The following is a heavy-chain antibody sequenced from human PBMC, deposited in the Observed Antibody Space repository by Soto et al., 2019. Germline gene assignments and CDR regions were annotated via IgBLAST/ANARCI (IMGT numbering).Heavy chain of an antibody. CDR3: ARDRRMGSSGYSIDY. Sequence: SVKVSCKASGGTFSSYAISWVRQAPGQGLEWMGGIIPIFGTANYAQKFQGRVTITADESTSTAYMELSSLRSEETAVYYCARDRRMGSSGYSIDYWGQGTLVTVS. CDR2: IIPIFGTA. CDR1: GGTFSSYA. D-gene: IGHD3-22*01. V-gene: IGHV1-69*13. J-gene: IGHJ4*02.